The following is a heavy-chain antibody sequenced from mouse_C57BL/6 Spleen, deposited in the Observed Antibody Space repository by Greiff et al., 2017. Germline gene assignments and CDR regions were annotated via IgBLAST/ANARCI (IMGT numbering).Heavy chain of an antibody. Sequence: VKLVESGAELARPGASVKLSCKASGYTFKSYGISWVKQRTGQGLEWIGEIYPRSGNTYYNEKFKGKATLTADKSSSTAYMELRSLTSEDSAVYFCARDYSNYGSANDYWGQGTAVTVSS. CDR1: GYTFKSYG. D-gene: IGHD2-5*01. CDR2: IYPRSGNT. J-gene: IGHJ4*01. CDR3: ARDYSNYGSANDY. V-gene: IGHV1-81*01.